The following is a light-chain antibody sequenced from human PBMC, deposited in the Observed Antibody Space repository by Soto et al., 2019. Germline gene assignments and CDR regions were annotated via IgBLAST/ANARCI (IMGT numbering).Light chain of an antibody. CDR2: WAS. J-gene: IGKJ5*01. CDR3: QQYYITPIT. V-gene: IGKV4-1*01. Sequence: DIVMTQSPDSLAVSLGERATINCKSSQSVFYSSNNKNYLTWYQQKPGQPPKLLIYWASTRESGVPDRFSGSGSGTDFPLTISSLQAEDVAVYYCQQYYITPITFGQGTRLEIK. CDR1: QSVFYSSNNKNY.